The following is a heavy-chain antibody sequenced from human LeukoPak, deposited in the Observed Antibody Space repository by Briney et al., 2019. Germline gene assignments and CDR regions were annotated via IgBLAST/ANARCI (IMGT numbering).Heavy chain of an antibody. CDR1: GFTVSTNY. CDR3: ATAAYDSGSYIVNHDY. V-gene: IGHV3-53*01. Sequence: GRSLRLSCAASGFTVSTNYMSWVRQAPGKGLEWVSVLYRDDTTYYADSVKGRFTISRDNAKNTLYLQMSSLRAEDTAVYYCATAAYDSGSYIVNHDYWGQGTLVTVSS. CDR2: LYRDDTT. J-gene: IGHJ4*02. D-gene: IGHD3-22*01.